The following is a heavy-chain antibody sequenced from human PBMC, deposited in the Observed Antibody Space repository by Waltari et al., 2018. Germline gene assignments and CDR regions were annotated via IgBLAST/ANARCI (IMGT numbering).Heavy chain of an antibody. J-gene: IGHJ4*02. CDR3: ARDQRYCNNTRCYTFDY. CDR2: KSYDGSNK. CDR1: GFTFSSYT. V-gene: IGHV3-30-3*01. D-gene: IGHD2-2*01. Sequence: QVQLVVSGGGVVQPGRSLRLSCSASGFTFSSYTLHCVGQAPGKGVEWVAVKSYDGSNKYYADSVKGLFTISRDNSKNTLYLQMNSLRPEDTAVYYCARDQRYCNNTRCYTFDYWGQGTLVTVSS.